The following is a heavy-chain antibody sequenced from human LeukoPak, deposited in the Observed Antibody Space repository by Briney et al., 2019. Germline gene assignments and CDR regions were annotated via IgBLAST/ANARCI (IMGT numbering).Heavy chain of an antibody. CDR3: ARPVGHDFWSGYRSVDP. Sequence: SETLSLTCTVSGGSLRRTGYCWGWIRQPPGKGLEWIGSIYHNGSTCNNPSLKSRVILSVDTSKNQFSLKLSSVTAADTAVYYCARPVGHDFWSGYRSVDPWGQGTLVTVSS. CDR1: GGSLRRTGYC. CDR2: IYHNGST. J-gene: IGHJ5*02. V-gene: IGHV4-39*01. D-gene: IGHD3-3*01.